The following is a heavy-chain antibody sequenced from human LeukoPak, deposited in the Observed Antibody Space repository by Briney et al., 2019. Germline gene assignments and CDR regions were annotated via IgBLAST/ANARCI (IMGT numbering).Heavy chain of an antibody. D-gene: IGHD5-24*01. Sequence: GGSLRLSCAASGFTFSSYAMSWVRQAPGKGLEWVSAISGSGGSTYYADSVKGRFTISRDNSKNTLYLQMNSLRAENTAVYYCAKREMATIHFDHWGQGTLVTVSS. CDR3: AKREMATIHFDH. J-gene: IGHJ4*02. CDR1: GFTFSSYA. V-gene: IGHV3-23*01. CDR2: ISGSGGST.